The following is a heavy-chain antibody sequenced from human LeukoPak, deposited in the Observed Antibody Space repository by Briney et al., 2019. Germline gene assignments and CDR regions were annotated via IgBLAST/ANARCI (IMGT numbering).Heavy chain of an antibody. CDR3: ASSDILTGSYGMDV. D-gene: IGHD3-9*01. CDR1: GGSISSGDYY. Sequence: SQTLSLPCTVSGGSISSGDYYWSWIRQPPGKGLEWIGYIYYSGSTYYNPSLKSRVTISVDTSKNQFSLKLSSVTAADTAVYYCASSDILTGSYGMDVWGQGTTVTVSS. V-gene: IGHV4-30-4*01. CDR2: IYYSGST. J-gene: IGHJ6*02.